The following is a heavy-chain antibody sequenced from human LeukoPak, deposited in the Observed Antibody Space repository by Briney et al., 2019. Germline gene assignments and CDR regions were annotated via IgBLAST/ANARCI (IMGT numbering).Heavy chain of an antibody. Sequence: SVKVSFKASGGTFSSYAISWVRQAPGQGLEWMGGIIPIFGTANYAQKFQGRVTITTDESTSTAYMELSSLRSEDTAVYYCARMGIAAAYNWFDHWGQGTLVTVSS. CDR2: IIPIFGTA. D-gene: IGHD6-13*01. V-gene: IGHV1-69*05. CDR1: GGTFSSYA. J-gene: IGHJ5*02. CDR3: ARMGIAAAYNWFDH.